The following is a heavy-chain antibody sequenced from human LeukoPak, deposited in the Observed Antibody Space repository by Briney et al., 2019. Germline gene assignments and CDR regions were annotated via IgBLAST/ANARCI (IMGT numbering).Heavy chain of an antibody. Sequence: TGGSLRLSCAASGFTFSSYWMHWVRQAPGKGLLWVSRINTDGSAAYYADSVEGRFTISRDNAKNTLYLQMNRLRAEDTAVYYCVRSPYNSDYWGQGTLVTVSS. D-gene: IGHD1-14*01. J-gene: IGHJ4*02. CDR2: INTDGSAA. CDR3: VRSPYNSDY. CDR1: GFTFSSYW. V-gene: IGHV3-74*01.